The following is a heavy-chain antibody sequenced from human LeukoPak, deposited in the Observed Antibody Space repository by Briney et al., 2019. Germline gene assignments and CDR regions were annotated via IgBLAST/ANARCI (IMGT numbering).Heavy chain of an antibody. Sequence: PPGGSLRLSCAASGFTFSNYAMHWVRQAPGKGLEWVAVIWYDGSNKYYADSVKGRFTISRDNSKSTLYLQMNSLRAEDTAVYYCARDRGGIVVVPAASDYWGQGTLVTVSS. CDR1: GFTFSNYA. CDR3: ARDRGGIVVVPAASDY. CDR2: IWYDGSNK. V-gene: IGHV3-33*08. D-gene: IGHD2-2*01. J-gene: IGHJ4*02.